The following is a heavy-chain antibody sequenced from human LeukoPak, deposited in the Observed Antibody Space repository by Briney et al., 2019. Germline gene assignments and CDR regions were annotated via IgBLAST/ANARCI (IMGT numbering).Heavy chain of an antibody. V-gene: IGHV1-18*01. D-gene: IGHD3-22*01. Sequence: ASVKVSCKASGYTFTSYGISWVRQAPGQGLEWMGWISVYNGNTKYAQKLQGRVTMTTDTSTSTAYMELRSLRSDDTAVYYCARDHYYDSSGYYFGGYWGQGTLVTVSS. CDR1: GYTFTSYG. CDR3: ARDHYYDSSGYYFGGY. J-gene: IGHJ4*02. CDR2: ISVYNGNT.